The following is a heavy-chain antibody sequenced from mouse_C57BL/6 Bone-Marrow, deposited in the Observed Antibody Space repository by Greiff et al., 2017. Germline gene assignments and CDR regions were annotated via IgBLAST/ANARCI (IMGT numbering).Heavy chain of an antibody. CDR2: IWSDGST. V-gene: IGHV2-6*03. Sequence: VQLVESGPGLVAPSQSLSITCTVSGFSLPSYGVHWVRQPPGKGLEWLVVIWSDGSTTYNSALKSRLHISKDNSKSHVFLKMNSLQTDDTAMYYCARPYGSISYAMDYWGQGTSVTVSS. CDR1: GFSLPSYG. D-gene: IGHD1-1*01. CDR3: ARPYGSISYAMDY. J-gene: IGHJ4*01.